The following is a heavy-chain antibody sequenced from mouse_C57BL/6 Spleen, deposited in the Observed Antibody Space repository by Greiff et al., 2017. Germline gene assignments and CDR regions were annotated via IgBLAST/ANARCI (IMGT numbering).Heavy chain of an antibody. CDR1: GFNIKNTY. V-gene: IGHV14-3*01. CDR2: IDPANGNT. CDR3: ARSNYVDYYAMDY. D-gene: IGHD2-5*01. J-gene: IGHJ4*01. Sequence: DVKLQESVAELVRPGASVKLSCTASGFNIKNTYMHWVKQRPEQGLEWIGRIDPANGNTKYAPKFQGKATITADTSSNTAYLQLSSLTSEDTAIYYCARSNYVDYYAMDYWGQGTSVTVSS.